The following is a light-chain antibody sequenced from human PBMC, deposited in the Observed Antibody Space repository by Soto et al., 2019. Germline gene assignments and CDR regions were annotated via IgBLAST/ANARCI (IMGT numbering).Light chain of an antibody. Sequence: SYELTQPPSVPVAPGQTARISCEGDNIGSKSVYWHQQKPGQAPVLVVYDDRDRPSGIPERFSGSNSGNTATLTTNRVEAGDEADYYCQVWDSTSAQYVFGTGTKVTVL. V-gene: IGLV3-21*02. J-gene: IGLJ1*01. CDR2: DDR. CDR3: QVWDSTSAQYV. CDR1: NIGSKS.